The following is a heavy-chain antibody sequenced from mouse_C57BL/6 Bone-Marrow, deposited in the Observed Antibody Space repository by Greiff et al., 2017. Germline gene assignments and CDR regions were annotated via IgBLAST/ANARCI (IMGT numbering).Heavy chain of an antibody. J-gene: IGHJ2*01. CDR3: ARQTGHY. CDR1: GFTFSSYG. Sequence: DVKLQESGGDLVKPGGSLKLSCAASGFTFSSYGMSWVRQTPDKRLEWVATISSGGSYTYYPDSVKGRFTISRDNAKNTLYLQMSSLKSEDTAMYYCARQTGHYWGQGTTLTVSS. CDR2: ISSGGSYT. D-gene: IGHD4-1*01. V-gene: IGHV5-6*02.